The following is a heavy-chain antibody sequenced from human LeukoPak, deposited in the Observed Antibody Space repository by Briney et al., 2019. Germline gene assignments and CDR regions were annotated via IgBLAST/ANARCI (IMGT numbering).Heavy chain of an antibody. V-gene: IGHV4-4*02. CDR1: GGSISSSNW. CDR3: ARDRGGSGYYSDAFDI. CDR2: IYHSGST. D-gene: IGHD3-22*01. J-gene: IGHJ3*02. Sequence: PSGTLSLTCAVSGGSISSSNWWGWVRQPPGKGLEWIGEIYHSGSTNYNPSLKSRVTISVDKSKNQFSLKLSSVTAADTAVYYCARDRGGSGYYSDAFDIWGQGTMVTVSS.